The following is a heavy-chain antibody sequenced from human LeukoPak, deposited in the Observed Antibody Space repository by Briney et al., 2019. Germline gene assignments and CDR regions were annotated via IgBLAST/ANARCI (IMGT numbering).Heavy chain of an antibody. CDR1: GGTFSSYA. Sequence: SVKVSCKASGGTFSSYAISWVRQAPGQGLEWMGGIIPIFGTANYAQKFQGRVTITADESTSTAYMELSSLRSEDTAVYYCARVFIPWELQNWFDPWGQGTLVTVSS. D-gene: IGHD1-26*01. CDR3: ARVFIPWELQNWFDP. J-gene: IGHJ5*02. V-gene: IGHV1-69*13. CDR2: IIPIFGTA.